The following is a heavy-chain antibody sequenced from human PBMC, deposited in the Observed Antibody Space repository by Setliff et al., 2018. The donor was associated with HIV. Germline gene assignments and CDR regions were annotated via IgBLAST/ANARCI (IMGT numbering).Heavy chain of an antibody. D-gene: IGHD6-19*01. J-gene: IGHJ4*02. Sequence: GGSLRLSCAASGFTFSSYSMNWVRQAPGKGLEWVSYISSSSSTIYYADSVKGRFTISRDNAKNSLYLQMNSLRAEDTAVYYCAKDFHSSGWPYYFDYWGQGTLVTVSS. CDR1: GFTFSSYS. CDR2: ISSSSSTI. CDR3: AKDFHSSGWPYYFDY. V-gene: IGHV3-48*01.